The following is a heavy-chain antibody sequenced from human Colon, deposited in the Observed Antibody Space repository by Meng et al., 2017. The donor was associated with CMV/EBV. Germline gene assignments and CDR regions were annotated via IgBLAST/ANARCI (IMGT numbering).Heavy chain of an antibody. CDR1: GGTFHTST. V-gene: IGHV1-69*01. CDR3: ARGKQAGFDL. D-gene: IGHD6-13*01. CDR2: IIPMFGSP. Sequence: QGHLAQSGGGVKKPGSWVKDSCKASGGTFHTSTFNWVRQAPGQGLEWMGGIIPMFGSPSYSQKFRGRVTITADELEVNSLRSEDTAVYYCARGKQAGFDLWGQGTLVTVSS. J-gene: IGHJ5*02.